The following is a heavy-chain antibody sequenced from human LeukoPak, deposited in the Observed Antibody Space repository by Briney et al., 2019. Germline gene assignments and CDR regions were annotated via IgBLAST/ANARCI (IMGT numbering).Heavy chain of an antibody. CDR1: GGSISSYY. Sequence: PSETLSLTCTVSGGSISSYYWSWIRQPPGKGLEWIAYIYYSGSTNYNPSLKSRVTISVDTPKKQVSLKLSSVTAADTAVYYCARDRRSSSGGLDYGGQGTLVTVSS. J-gene: IGHJ4*02. D-gene: IGHD6-19*01. CDR2: IYYSGST. V-gene: IGHV4-59*01. CDR3: ARDRRSSSGGLDY.